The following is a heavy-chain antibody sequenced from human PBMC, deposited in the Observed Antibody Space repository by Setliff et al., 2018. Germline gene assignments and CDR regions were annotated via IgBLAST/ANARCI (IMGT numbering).Heavy chain of an antibody. V-gene: IGHV4-61*02. CDR3: ARAWGRRDYSYMDV. CDR2: IYTSGST. D-gene: IGHD7-27*01. Sequence: PSETLSLTCTVSDDSISSRHYYWSWIRQPAGKGLEWIGRIYTSGSTNYNPTLQSRVTMSVDTSKNQFSLHLKSVTAADAAVYYCARAWGRRDYSYMDVWGRGTTVTVSS. J-gene: IGHJ6*03. CDR1: DDSISSRHYY.